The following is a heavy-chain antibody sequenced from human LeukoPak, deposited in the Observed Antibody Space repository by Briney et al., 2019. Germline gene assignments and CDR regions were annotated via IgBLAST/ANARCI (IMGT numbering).Heavy chain of an antibody. V-gene: IGHV3-30*18. Sequence: PGGSLRLSCAASGFTFSSYGMPWVRQAPGKGLEWVAVIADDGRDKHHADSVKGRFTISRDNSKNTLLLQMNSLRAEDTAVYYCAKDGDLSAAAYYFDSWGQGTLVTVSS. J-gene: IGHJ4*02. D-gene: IGHD2-21*01. CDR1: GFTFSSYG. CDR3: AKDGDLSAAAYYFDS. CDR2: IADDGRDK.